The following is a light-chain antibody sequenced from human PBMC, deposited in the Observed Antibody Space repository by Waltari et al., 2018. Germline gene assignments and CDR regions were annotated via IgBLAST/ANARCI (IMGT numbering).Light chain of an antibody. Sequence: IQLTQSPSSLSASVGDRVTITCRASQFISSDLAWYQQKPGKAPKLLISASSTLQSGVPPRFSGSGSGTDFTLTISSLQPEDFATYYCQQLYSYPITFGGGTKVEIK. CDR1: QFISSD. CDR2: ASS. V-gene: IGKV1-9*01. J-gene: IGKJ4*01. CDR3: QQLYSYPIT.